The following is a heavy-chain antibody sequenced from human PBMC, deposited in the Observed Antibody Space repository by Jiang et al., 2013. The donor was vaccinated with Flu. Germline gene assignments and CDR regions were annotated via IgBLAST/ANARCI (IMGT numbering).Heavy chain of an antibody. V-gene: IGHV3-15*01. CDR1: GFTFPNAW. Sequence: VQLLESGGGLVRPGESLRLSCAASGFTFPNAWMTWVRQAPGRGLEWVGRIKSRPYGGTTDYAAPVKGRFTISRLDSKNTLYLHMNSLKTEDTAVYYCVAGTGLSDFDYWGQGTLVTVSS. J-gene: IGHJ4*02. CDR2: IKSRPYGGTT. D-gene: IGHD6-19*01. CDR3: VAGTGLSDFDY.